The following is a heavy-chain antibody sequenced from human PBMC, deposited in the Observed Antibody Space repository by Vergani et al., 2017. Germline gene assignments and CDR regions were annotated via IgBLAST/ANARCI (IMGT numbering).Heavy chain of an antibody. CDR1: GFTFSSYW. V-gene: IGHV3-74*02. J-gene: IGHJ4*02. CDR3: ASLGPDYDFWSGYFSTEGELDY. Sequence: VQLVESGGGVVQPGRSLRLSCAASGFTFSSYWMHWVRQAPGKGLVWVSRINSDGSSTSYADSVKGRFTISRDNAKNTLYLQMNSLRAEDTAVYYCASLGPDYDFWSGYFSTEGELDYWGQGTLVTVSS. D-gene: IGHD3-3*01. CDR2: INSDGSST.